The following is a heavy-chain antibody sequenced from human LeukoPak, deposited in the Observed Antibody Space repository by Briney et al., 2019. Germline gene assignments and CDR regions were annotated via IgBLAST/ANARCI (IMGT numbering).Heavy chain of an antibody. D-gene: IGHD3-10*01. CDR1: GFSFSSYG. Sequence: GGSLRLSCAASGFSFSSYGMSWVRQAPGKGLEWVSSISGSGGNVYYAGSVRGRFTISRDNSKNTVYLQMNSLRAEDTATYYCARDIRNYYDSGAYGWFDPWGQGTLVPVSS. V-gene: IGHV3-23*01. CDR3: ARDIRNYYDSGAYGWFDP. CDR2: ISGSGGNV. J-gene: IGHJ5*02.